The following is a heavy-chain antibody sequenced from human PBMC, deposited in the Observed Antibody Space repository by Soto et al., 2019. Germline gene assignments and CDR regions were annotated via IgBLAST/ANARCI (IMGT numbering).Heavy chain of an antibody. CDR2: ISAYNGNT. Sequence: ASVKVSCKASGYTFTSYGISWVRQAPGQGLEWMGWISAYNGNTNYAQKLQGRVTMTTDTSTSTAYMELRSLRSDDTAVYYCARVGIVVVPANYGMDVWRPGTTVAVS. D-gene: IGHD2-2*03. V-gene: IGHV1-18*04. CDR3: ARVGIVVVPANYGMDV. J-gene: IGHJ6*02. CDR1: GYTFTSYG.